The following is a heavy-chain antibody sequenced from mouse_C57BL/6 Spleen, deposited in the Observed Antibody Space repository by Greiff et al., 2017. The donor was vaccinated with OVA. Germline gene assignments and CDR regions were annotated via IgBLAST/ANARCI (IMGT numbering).Heavy chain of an antibody. V-gene: IGHV7-3*01. CDR1: GFTFTDYY. CDR3: ARDFYYGSYWYFDV. J-gene: IGHJ1*03. D-gene: IGHD1-1*01. Sequence: EVKLMESGGGLVQPGGSLSLSCAASGFTFTDYYMSWVRQPPGKALEWLGFIRNKANGYTTEYSASVKGRFTISRDNSQSILYLQMNALRAEDSATYYCARDFYYGSYWYFDVWGTGTTVTVSS. CDR2: IRNKANGYTT.